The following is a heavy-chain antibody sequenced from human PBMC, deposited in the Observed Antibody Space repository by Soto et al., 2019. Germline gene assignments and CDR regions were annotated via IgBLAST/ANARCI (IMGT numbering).Heavy chain of an antibody. CDR1: GFPLSTSGVG. CDR3: AHGYSSSWREICFQH. D-gene: IGHD6-13*01. J-gene: IGHJ1*01. V-gene: IGHV2-5*01. Sequence: SGPTLVNPTQTLTLTCTFSGFPLSTSGVGVGWIRQPPGKALEWLALIYWNDDKRYSPSLKSRLTITKDTSKNQVVLTMTNMDPVDTATYYCAHGYSSSWREICFQHWAPGHPGHRLL. CDR2: IYWNDDK.